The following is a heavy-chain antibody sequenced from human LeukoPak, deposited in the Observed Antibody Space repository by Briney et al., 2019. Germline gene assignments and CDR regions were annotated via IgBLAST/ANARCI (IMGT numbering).Heavy chain of an antibody. J-gene: IGHJ4*02. V-gene: IGHV1-18*01. CDR1: GYTFTSYG. CDR2: ISAYNGST. CDR3: ARDPGEDRSLDY. Sequence: ASVKVSCKASGYTFTSYGISWVRQAPGQGLEWMGWISAYNGSTSYAQKFQGRVTMTRDMSTSTVYMELSSLRSEDTAVYYCARDPGEDRSLDYWGQGTLVTVSS. D-gene: IGHD7-27*01.